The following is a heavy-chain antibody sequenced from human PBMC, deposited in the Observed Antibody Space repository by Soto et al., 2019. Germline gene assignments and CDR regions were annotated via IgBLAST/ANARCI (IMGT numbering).Heavy chain of an antibody. CDR1: GGSISSHY. D-gene: IGHD6-19*01. V-gene: IGHV4-59*11. CDR3: ARGHDSSAWYFDY. CDR2: VYYSGST. Sequence: QVQLQESGPGLVKPSETLSLTCTVSGGSISSHYWSWIRQPPGKGLEWIGYVYYSGSTNYNPSLKSRVTISVDTSKNQFSLKPSSVTAADTAVYYCARGHDSSAWYFDYWGQGTLVTVSS. J-gene: IGHJ4*02.